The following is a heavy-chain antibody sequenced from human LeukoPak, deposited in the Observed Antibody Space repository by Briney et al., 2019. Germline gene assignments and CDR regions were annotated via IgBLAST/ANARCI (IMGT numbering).Heavy chain of an antibody. CDR1: GGSFSGYY. CDR3: ARVSSSWRYYFDY. D-gene: IGHD6-13*01. V-gene: IGHV4-34*01. J-gene: IGHJ4*02. Sequence: SETLSLTCAVYGGSFSGYYWSWIRQPPGKGLEWIGEINHSGSTNYNPSLKSRVTISVDTSKNQFSLKLSSVTAADTAVYYCARVSSSWRYYFDYWGQGTLVTVSS. CDR2: INHSGST.